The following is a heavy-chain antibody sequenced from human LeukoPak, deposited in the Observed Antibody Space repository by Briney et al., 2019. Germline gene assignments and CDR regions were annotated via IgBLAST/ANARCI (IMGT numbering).Heavy chain of an antibody. CDR3: ASYCSGGSCYPNRFDY. V-gene: IGHV1-2*06. CDR2: IKPNSGGT. J-gene: IGHJ4*02. D-gene: IGHD2-15*01. Sequence: ASVKVSCKASGYTFTGYYMHWVRQAPGQGLEWMGRIKPNSGGTNYAQKFQGRVTMTRDTSISTAYMELSRLRSDDTAVYYCASYCSGGSCYPNRFDYWGQGTLVTVSS. CDR1: GYTFTGYY.